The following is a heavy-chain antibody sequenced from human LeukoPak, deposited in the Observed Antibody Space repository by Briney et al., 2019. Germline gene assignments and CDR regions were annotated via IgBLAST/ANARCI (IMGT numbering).Heavy chain of an antibody. Sequence: SETLSLTCTVSGYSISSGYYWGWIRQPPGKGLEWIGSIYHSGSTYYNPSLKSRVTISVDTSKNQFSLKLSSVTAADTAVYYCARDPHYYGSGGFFDYWGQGTLVTVSS. CDR1: GYSISSGYY. J-gene: IGHJ4*02. CDR2: IYHSGST. D-gene: IGHD3-10*01. CDR3: ARDPHYYGSGGFFDY. V-gene: IGHV4-38-2*02.